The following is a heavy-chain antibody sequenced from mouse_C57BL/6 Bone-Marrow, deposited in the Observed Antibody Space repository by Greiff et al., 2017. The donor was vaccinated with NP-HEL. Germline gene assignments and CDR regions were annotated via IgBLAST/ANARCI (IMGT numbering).Heavy chain of an antibody. D-gene: IGHD3-2*02. V-gene: IGHV1-78*01. J-gene: IGHJ2*01. CDR2: IYPRDGST. CDR3: ARGQLRLPGRPYFDY. Sequence: QVQLQQSDAELVKPGASVKISCKVSGYTFTDHTIHWMKQRPEQGLEWIGYIYPRDGSTKYNEKLKGKATLTADKSSSTAYMQLNSLTSEDSAVYFCARGQLRLPGRPYFDYWGQGTTLTVSS. CDR1: GYTFTDHT.